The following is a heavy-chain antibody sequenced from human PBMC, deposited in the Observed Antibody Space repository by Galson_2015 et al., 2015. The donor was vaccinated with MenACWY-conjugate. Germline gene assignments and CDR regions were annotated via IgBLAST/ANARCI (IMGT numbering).Heavy chain of an antibody. CDR1: GYSFSTYW. Sequence: QSGAEVKKPGESLKISCKGSGYSFSTYWIAWVRQLPGKGLEWMGLISPGDSNTRYSPAFHGQVTISADESISTAYLQLHSLQASDTAMYYCARHPPGGRGMDVWGQGTLVTVSS. CDR2: ISPGDSNT. J-gene: IGHJ4*02. V-gene: IGHV5-51*01. CDR3: ARHPPGGRGMDV. D-gene: IGHD6-13*01.